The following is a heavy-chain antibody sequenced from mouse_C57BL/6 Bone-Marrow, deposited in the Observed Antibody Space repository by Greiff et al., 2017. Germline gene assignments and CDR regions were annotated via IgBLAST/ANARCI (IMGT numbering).Heavy chain of an antibody. CDR3: TEGNYDYDRYYAMDD. D-gene: IGHD2-4*01. CDR1: GYSFTDYN. Sequence: EVQLQQSGPELVKPGASVKISCKASGYSFTDYNMNWVKQSHGKSLEWIGVINPNYGTTSYNQKFKGKATLTVDQSSSTAYMQLNSLTSEDSAVYYCTEGNYDYDRYYAMDDWGKGTSVTVSS. V-gene: IGHV1-39*01. J-gene: IGHJ4*01. CDR2: INPNYGTT.